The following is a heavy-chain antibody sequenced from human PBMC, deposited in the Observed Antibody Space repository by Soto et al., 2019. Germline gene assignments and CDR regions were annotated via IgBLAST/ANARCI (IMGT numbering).Heavy chain of an antibody. CDR2: INWNGGST. J-gene: IGHJ3*02. Sequence: GGSLRLSCAASGFTFDDYGMSWVRQAPGKGLEWVSGINWNGGSTGYADSVKGRFTISRDNAKNSLYLQMNSLRAEDTALYHCARDLAAAGSGGAFDIWGQGTMVTVSS. CDR3: ARDLAAAGSGGAFDI. CDR1: GFTFDDYG. V-gene: IGHV3-20*01. D-gene: IGHD6-13*01.